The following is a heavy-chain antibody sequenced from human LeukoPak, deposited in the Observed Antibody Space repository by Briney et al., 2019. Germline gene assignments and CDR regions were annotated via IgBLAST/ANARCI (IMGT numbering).Heavy chain of an antibody. CDR1: GGSISSGSYY. D-gene: IGHD3-3*01. CDR3: ARDNGVSYDFWSGYLDY. J-gene: IGHJ4*02. V-gene: IGHV4-61*02. Sequence: PSETLSLTCTVSGGSISSGSYYWSWIRQPAGKGLEWIGRIYTSGSTNYNPSLKSRVTISVDTSKNQFSLKLSSVTAADTAVYYCARDNGVSYDFWSGYLDYWGQGTLVTVFS. CDR2: IYTSGST.